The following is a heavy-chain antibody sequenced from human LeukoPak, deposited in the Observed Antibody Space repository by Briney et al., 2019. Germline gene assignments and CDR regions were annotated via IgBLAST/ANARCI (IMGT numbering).Heavy chain of an antibody. CDR2: ISGYNGNT. CDR3: AREGYSSSWYPDY. J-gene: IGHJ4*02. V-gene: IGHV1-18*01. Sequence: ASVKVSCKASGYTFTNYGISWVRQAPGQGLEWMGWISGYNGNTNYAQNLQGRVTMTRDTSASTAYMELSSLRSEDTAVYYCAREGYSSSWYPDYWGQGTLVTVSS. D-gene: IGHD6-13*01. CDR1: GYTFTNYG.